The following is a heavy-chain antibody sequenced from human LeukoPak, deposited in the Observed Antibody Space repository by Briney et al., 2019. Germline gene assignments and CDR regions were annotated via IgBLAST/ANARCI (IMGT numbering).Heavy chain of an antibody. CDR2: IYYSGST. CDR3: ARLHTTIHGMDV. CDR1: GGSISSYY. D-gene: IGHD1-1*01. J-gene: IGHJ6*02. V-gene: IGHV4-59*01. Sequence: SETLSLTCTVSGGSISSYYWSWIRQPPGKGLEWIGYIYYSGSTNYNPSLKSRVTMSVDTSKNQFSLKLSSVTAADTAVYYCARLHTTIHGMDVWGQGTTVTVSS.